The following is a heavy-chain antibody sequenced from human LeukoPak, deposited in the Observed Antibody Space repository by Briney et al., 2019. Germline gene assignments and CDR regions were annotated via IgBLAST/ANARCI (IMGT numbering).Heavy chain of an antibody. J-gene: IGHJ6*02. CDR3: AIASLSLHYGMDV. CDR2: FDPEDGET. CDR1: GYTLTELS. V-gene: IGHV1-24*01. Sequence: ASVRVSCKVSGYTLTELSMHWVRQAPGKGLEWMGGFDPEDGETIYAQKFQGRVTMAEDTSTDTAYMELSSLRSEDTAVYYCAIASLSLHYGMDVWGQGTTVTVSS.